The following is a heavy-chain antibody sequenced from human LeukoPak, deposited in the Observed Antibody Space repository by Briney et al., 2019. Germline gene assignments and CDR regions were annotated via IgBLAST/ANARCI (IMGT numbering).Heavy chain of an antibody. D-gene: IGHD6-13*01. CDR1: GFTFSSYG. Sequence: GGSLRLSCAASGFTFSSYGMHWVRQAPGKGLEWVAVIWYDGSNKYYADSVKGRFTISRDNSKNTLYLQMNSLRAEDTAVYYCASAPAAGTPCDCWGQGTLVTVSS. CDR2: IWYDGSNK. J-gene: IGHJ4*02. V-gene: IGHV3-33*01. CDR3: ASAPAAGTPCDC.